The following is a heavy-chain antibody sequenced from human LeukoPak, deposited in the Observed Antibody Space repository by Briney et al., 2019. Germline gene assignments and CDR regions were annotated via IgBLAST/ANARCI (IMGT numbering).Heavy chain of an antibody. V-gene: IGHV5-51*01. CDR2: INPADSDT. CDR3: ARQWLFDY. Sequence: WESLKISCKGSGYNFASYWIGWVRQMPGKGLEWMGIINPADSDTRYSPSFQGQVTISADKSIGTTYLQWTSLKASDTAMYYCARQWLFDYWGQGTQVTVSS. J-gene: IGHJ4*02. CDR1: GYNFASYW. D-gene: IGHD6-19*01.